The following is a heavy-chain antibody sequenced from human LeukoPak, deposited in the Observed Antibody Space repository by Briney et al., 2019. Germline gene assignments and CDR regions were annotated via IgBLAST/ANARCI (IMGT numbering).Heavy chain of an antibody. D-gene: IGHD3-10*01. CDR3: ARSGAMVRGVPYYYYYYMDV. CDR2: ISAYNGNT. CDR1: GYTFTSYG. V-gene: IGHV1-18*01. J-gene: IGHJ6*03. Sequence: ASVKVSCKASGYTFTSYGISWVRQAPGQGLEWMGWISAYNGNTNYAQKLQGRVTMTTDTFTSTAYMELRGLRSDDTAVYYCARSGAMVRGVPYYYYYYMDVWGKGTTVTISS.